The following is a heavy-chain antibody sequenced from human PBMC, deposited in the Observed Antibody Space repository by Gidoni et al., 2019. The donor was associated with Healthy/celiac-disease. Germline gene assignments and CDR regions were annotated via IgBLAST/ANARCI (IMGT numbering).Heavy chain of an antibody. Sequence: QVQLQESGPGLVKPSETLSLTCPVPGGSISSFDWSWIRQPPGKGLEWIGYIYYSGSTNYNPSLQSRVTISLDTSKNQFSLRLSSVTAADTAVYYCASYDSSGSAFNYWGQGTLVTVSS. CDR1: GGSISSFD. J-gene: IGHJ4*02. V-gene: IGHV4-59*01. D-gene: IGHD3-22*01. CDR2: IYYSGST. CDR3: ASYDSSGSAFNY.